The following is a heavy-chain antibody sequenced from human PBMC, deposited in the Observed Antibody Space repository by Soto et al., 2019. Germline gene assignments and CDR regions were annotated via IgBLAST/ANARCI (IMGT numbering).Heavy chain of an antibody. CDR2: ISYSGST. Sequence: QVQLQESGPGLVKPSETLSLACTVSGGSISSYYWSWVRQPPGKGLEWIGDISYSGSTHYNPSLQRLSTRSVDTSTNQFSLRLTSVTAADTAVYYCARDRPFRYPNYYGMDVWGQGTTVTVSS. CDR1: GGSISSYY. J-gene: IGHJ6*02. CDR3: ARDRPFRYPNYYGMDV. V-gene: IGHV4-59*01. D-gene: IGHD2-2*02.